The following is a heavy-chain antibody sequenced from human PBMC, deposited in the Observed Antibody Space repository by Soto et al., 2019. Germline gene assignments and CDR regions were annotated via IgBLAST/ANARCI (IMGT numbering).Heavy chain of an antibody. V-gene: IGHV4-59*01. J-gene: IGHJ4*02. CDR2: IYYSGST. CDR3: ALRSMAVVPEY. CDR1: GGSISSYY. Sequence: SETLSLTCTVSGGSISSYYWSWIRQPPGKGLEWIGYIYYSGSTYYNPSLKSRVTLSVDTSTNQCSLTLSSMTAADTAVYYCALRSMAVVPEYWGQGTLVTVS. D-gene: IGHD3-22*01.